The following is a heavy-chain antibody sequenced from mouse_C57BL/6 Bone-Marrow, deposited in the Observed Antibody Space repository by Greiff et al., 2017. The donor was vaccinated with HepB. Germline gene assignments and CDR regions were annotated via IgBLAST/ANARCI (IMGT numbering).Heavy chain of an antibody. CDR1: GYAFSSSW. Sequence: QVQLKQSGPELVKPGASVKISCKASGYAFSSSWMNWVKQRPGKGLEWIGRIYPGDGDTNYNGKFKGKATLTADKSSSTAYMQLSSLTSEDSAVYFCAKLYYGSSYVNYWAQGTTLTVSS. J-gene: IGHJ2*01. D-gene: IGHD1-1*01. V-gene: IGHV1-82*01. CDR3: AKLYYGSSYVNY. CDR2: IYPGDGDT.